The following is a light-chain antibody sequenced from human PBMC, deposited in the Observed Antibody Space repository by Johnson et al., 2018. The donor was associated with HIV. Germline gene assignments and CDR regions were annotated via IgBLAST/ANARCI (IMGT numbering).Light chain of an antibody. CDR3: GTWDSSLSAYV. J-gene: IGLJ1*01. CDR2: DNN. Sequence: QSVLTQPPPLSAAPGQKVTTSCSGSSSNIGNNYVSWYQQLPGTAPKLLIYDNNKRPSGIPDRFSGSKSGTSATLGITGLQTGDEADYYCGTWDSSLSAYVCGTGTKVTVL. CDR1: SSNIGNNY. V-gene: IGLV1-51*01.